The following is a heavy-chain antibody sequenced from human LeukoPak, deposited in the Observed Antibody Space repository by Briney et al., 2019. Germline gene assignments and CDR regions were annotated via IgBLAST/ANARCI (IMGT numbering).Heavy chain of an antibody. V-gene: IGHV4-59*01. CDR1: GGSISSYY. J-gene: IGHJ5*02. CDR3: ARVTWTYSSSWYWSDP. D-gene: IGHD6-13*01. Sequence: PSETLSLTCSVSGGSISSYYWSWIRQPPGKGLEWIGYIYNSGSTNYNPSLKSRVTISVDTSKNQFSLKLSSVTAADRAVYYCARVTWTYSSSWYWSDPWGQGTLVTVSS. CDR2: IYNSGST.